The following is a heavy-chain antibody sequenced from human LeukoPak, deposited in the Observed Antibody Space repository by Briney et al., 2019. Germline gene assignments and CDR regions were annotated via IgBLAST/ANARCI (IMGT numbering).Heavy chain of an antibody. Sequence: PGGSLRLSCAASGFTFSSYTMNWVRQSPGKGLEWISYIDSSSSTTYYADSVKGRFTISRDNAKNLLYLQMNSLRAEDTAVYYCAGNGHRSVWTMIVVLWGQGTLVTVSS. CDR1: GFTFSSYT. D-gene: IGHD3-22*01. J-gene: IGHJ4*02. CDR2: IDSSSSTT. CDR3: AGNGHRSVWTMIVVL. V-gene: IGHV3-48*04.